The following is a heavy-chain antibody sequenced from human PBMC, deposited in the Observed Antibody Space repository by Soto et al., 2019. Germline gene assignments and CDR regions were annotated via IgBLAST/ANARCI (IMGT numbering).Heavy chain of an antibody. J-gene: IGHJ4*02. CDR2: ISGSGDST. Sequence: TGGSLRLSCAVSGFTFSNHAMPWVRQTPGKGLEWVAGISGSGDSTHYTDSVKGRFTISRDNSKNTMYLQMNSLRAEDTDIYYCAKDLDFREITTFGVVFILRGFDYWGQGTMVTVYS. CDR1: GFTFSNHA. CDR3: AKDLDFREITTFGVVFILRGFDY. D-gene: IGHD3-3*01. V-gene: IGHV3-23*01.